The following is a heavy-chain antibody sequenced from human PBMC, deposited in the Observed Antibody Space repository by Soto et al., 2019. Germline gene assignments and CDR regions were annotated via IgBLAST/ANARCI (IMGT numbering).Heavy chain of an antibody. CDR3: ARAGYDFWSGYYTLDHYYYYYMDV. Sequence: SETLSLTCTVSGGSISSYYWSWIRQPPGKGLEWIGYIYYSGSTNYNPSLKSRVTISVDTSKNQFSLKLSSVTAADTAVYYCARAGYDFWSGYYTLDHYYYYYMDVWGKGTTVTVSS. CDR1: GGSISSYY. J-gene: IGHJ6*03. CDR2: IYYSGST. V-gene: IGHV4-59*01. D-gene: IGHD3-3*01.